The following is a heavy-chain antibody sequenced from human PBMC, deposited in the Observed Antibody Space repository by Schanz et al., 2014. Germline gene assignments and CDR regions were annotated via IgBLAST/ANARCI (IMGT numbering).Heavy chain of an antibody. CDR2: ISSSSSYT. CDR1: GFTFSDYY. V-gene: IGHV3-11*06. Sequence: VQLVESGGGLVQPGGSLRLSCVASGFTFSDYYMSWIRQAPGKGLEWVSYISSSSSYTNYADSVKGRFTISRDNAKNSLFLQMNSLTAEDTAVYYCVREDMVRGIRAFDIWGQGTMVTVSS. CDR3: VREDMVRGIRAFDI. J-gene: IGHJ3*02. D-gene: IGHD3-10*01.